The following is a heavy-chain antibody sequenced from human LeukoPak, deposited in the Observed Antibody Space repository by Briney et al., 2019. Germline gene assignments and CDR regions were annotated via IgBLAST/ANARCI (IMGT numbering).Heavy chain of an antibody. CDR3: ARDWDYYDSSGYQGY. V-gene: IGHV4-39*07. Sequence: SETLSLTCTVSGGSISSSSYYWGWIRQPPGKGLEWIGSIYYSGSTYYNPSLKSRVTISVDTSKNQFSLKLSSVTAADTAVYYCARDWDYYDSSGYQGYWGQGTLVTVSS. D-gene: IGHD3-22*01. J-gene: IGHJ4*02. CDR2: IYYSGST. CDR1: GGSISSSSYY.